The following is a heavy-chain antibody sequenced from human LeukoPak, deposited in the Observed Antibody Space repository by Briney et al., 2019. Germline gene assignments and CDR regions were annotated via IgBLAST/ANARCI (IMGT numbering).Heavy chain of an antibody. CDR1: GGSISSSSYY. CDR2: IYYSGST. V-gene: IGHV4-39*01. CDR3: ARPCGGDCYSMIDY. J-gene: IGHJ4*02. Sequence: SETLSLTCTVSGGSISSSSYYWGWIRQPPGKGPEWIGSIYYSGSTYYNPSLKSRVIISVDTSKNQFSLKLSSVTAADTAVYYCARPCGGDCYSMIDYWGRGTLVTVSP. D-gene: IGHD2-21*02.